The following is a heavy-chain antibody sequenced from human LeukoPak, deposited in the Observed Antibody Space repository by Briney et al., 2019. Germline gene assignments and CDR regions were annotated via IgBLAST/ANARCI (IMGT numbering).Heavy chain of an antibody. Sequence: TAGGSLRLSCAASGFTFSDYYMSWIRQAPGKGLEWVSYISSSGSTIYYADSVKGRFTISRDNAKNSPYLQMNSLRAEDTAVYYRARRRDSGSLQHFDYWGQGTLVTVSS. J-gene: IGHJ4*02. CDR3: ARRRDSGSLQHFDY. D-gene: IGHD1-26*01. V-gene: IGHV3-11*01. CDR2: ISSSGSTI. CDR1: GFTFSDYY.